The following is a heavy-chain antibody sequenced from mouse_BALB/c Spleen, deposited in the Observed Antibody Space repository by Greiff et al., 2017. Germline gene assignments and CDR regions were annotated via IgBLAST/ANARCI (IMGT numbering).Heavy chain of an antibody. CDR2: ISYDGSN. D-gene: IGHD2-1*01. CDR3: ARLRDIYYMDY. CDR1: GYSITSGYY. V-gene: IGHV3-6*02. Sequence: DVHLVESGPGLVKPSQSLSLTCSVTGYSITSGYYWNWIRQFPGNKLEWMGYISYDGSNNYNPSLKNRISITRDTSKNQFFLKLNSVTTEDTATYYCARLRDIYYMDYWGQGTSVTVSS. J-gene: IGHJ4*01.